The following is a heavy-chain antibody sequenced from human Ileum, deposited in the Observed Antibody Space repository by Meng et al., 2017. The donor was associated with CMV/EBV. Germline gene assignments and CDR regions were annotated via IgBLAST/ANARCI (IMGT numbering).Heavy chain of an antibody. CDR3: ARGGPSDYYYYGLDV. CDR1: GFTFSTYW. Sequence: GESLKISCAASGFTFSTYWMHWVRQAPGKGLEWVSRINRHGTSTTYADSVKGRFTISRDNAKGTLFLQLTSLRAEDTALYFCARGGPSDYYYYGLDVWGQGTMVTVSS. V-gene: IGHV3-74*01. J-gene: IGHJ6*02. CDR2: INRHGTST.